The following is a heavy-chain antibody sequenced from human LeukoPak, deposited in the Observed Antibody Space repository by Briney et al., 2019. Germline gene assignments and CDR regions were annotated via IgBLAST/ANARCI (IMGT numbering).Heavy chain of an antibody. D-gene: IGHD6-19*01. V-gene: IGHV1-46*01. CDR1: RYTFTSYY. CDR2: INPSGGST. J-gene: IGHJ3*02. CDR3: ARDRGSVAGTLDAFDI. Sequence: ASVKVSCKASRYTFTSYYMHWVRQAPGQGLEWMGIINPSGGSTSYAQKFQGRVTMTRDTFTSTVYMELSSLRSEDTAVYYCARDRGSVAGTLDAFDIWGQGTMVTVSS.